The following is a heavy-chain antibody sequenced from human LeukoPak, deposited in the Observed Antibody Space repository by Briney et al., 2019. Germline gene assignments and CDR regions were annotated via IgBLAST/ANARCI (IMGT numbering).Heavy chain of an antibody. CDR3: ARILGYCSSTSCYGYYYYMDV. CDR2: INHSGST. V-gene: IGHV4-34*01. J-gene: IGHJ6*03. D-gene: IGHD2-2*01. CDR1: GGSFSGYY. Sequence: SETLSLTCAVYGGSFSGYYWSWIRQPPGKGLEWIGEINHSGSTNYNPSLKSRVTISVDTSKNQFSLKLSSVTAADTAVYYCARILGYCSSTSCYGYYYYMDVWGKGTTVTVSS.